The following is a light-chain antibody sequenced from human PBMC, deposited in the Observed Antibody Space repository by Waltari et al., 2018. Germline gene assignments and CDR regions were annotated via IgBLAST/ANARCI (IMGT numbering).Light chain of an antibody. CDR2: QNN. J-gene: IGLJ2*01. CDR1: KLANKN. CDR3: QALDRRTVEVV. V-gene: IGLV3-1*01. Sequence: SYDLTQPPSVSVSPGQTASITCSGYKLANKNVCWYQQKPGQSPVLVIYQNNKRPSGIPERFSASNSGSTATLTMSGVQSTDEADYYCQALDRRTVEVVFGGGTRLAVL.